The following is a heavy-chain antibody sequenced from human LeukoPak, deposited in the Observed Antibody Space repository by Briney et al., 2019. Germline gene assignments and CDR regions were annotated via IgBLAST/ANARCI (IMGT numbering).Heavy chain of an antibody. D-gene: IGHD3-10*01. Sequence: PGESLRLSCVLSGLTFTNHWMHWVRQAPGKGLVWVSRIRPDGRETNHAGSVKGRFTISRDNAKNTLYLQMNSLGDEDTAVYFCGRDAVSGSGSVDYWGQGVLVTVSS. CDR2: IRPDGRET. CDR1: GLTFTNHW. CDR3: GRDAVSGSGSVDY. J-gene: IGHJ4*02. V-gene: IGHV3-74*01.